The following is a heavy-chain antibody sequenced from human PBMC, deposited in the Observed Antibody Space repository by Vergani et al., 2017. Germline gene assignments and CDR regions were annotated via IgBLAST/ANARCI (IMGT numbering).Heavy chain of an antibody. CDR3: AKDSLRSGWTLYYYYGMDV. Sequence: QVQLVESGGGVVQPGRSLRLSCAASGFTFSSYGMHWVRQAPGKGLEWVAVISYDGSNKYYADSVKGRFTISRDNSKNTLYLQMNSLRAEDTAVYYCAKDSLRSGWTLYYYYGMDVWGQGP. CDR1: GFTFSSYG. J-gene: IGHJ6*02. D-gene: IGHD6-19*01. V-gene: IGHV3-30*18. CDR2: ISYDGSNK.